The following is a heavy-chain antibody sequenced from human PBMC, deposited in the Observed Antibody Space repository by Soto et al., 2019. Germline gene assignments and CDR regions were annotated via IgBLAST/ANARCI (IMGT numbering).Heavy chain of an antibody. V-gene: IGHV1-69*13. Sequence: GASVKVSCKASGGTFSSYAISWVRQAPGQGLEWMGGIIPIFGTANYAQKFQGRVTITADESTSTAYMELSSLRSEDTAVYYCAILSYSYYDSSGPIFAYWGQGTLVIVS. CDR1: GGTFSSYA. D-gene: IGHD3-22*01. CDR3: AILSYSYYDSSGPIFAY. J-gene: IGHJ4*02. CDR2: IIPIFGTA.